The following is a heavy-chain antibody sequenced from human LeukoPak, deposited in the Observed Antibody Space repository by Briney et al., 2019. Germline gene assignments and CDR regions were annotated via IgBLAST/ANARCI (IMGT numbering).Heavy chain of an antibody. D-gene: IGHD5-24*01. V-gene: IGHV3-23*01. J-gene: IGHJ4*02. CDR3: AKDDGWVQYAN. Sequence: GGSLRLSCAASGFTFSSYWMTWVRQAPGKGLEWVSTLSGSGGSTYFADSVKGRFTISRDNSKNTLYLQMNSLRAEDTAVYYCAKDDGWVQYANWGQGTLVTVSS. CDR2: LSGSGGST. CDR1: GFTFSSYW.